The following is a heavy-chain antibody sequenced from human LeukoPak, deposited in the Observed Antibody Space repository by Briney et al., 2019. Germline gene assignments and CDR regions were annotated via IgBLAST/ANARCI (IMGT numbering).Heavy chain of an antibody. D-gene: IGHD3-22*01. CDR2: ISSGRTYI. V-gene: IGHV3-21*01. CDR1: GFTFSSYE. CDR3: AKLADQGYYDSSGYSIYYFDY. J-gene: IGHJ4*02. Sequence: GGSLRLSCAASGFTFSSYEMNWVRQAPGKGLEWVSSISSGRTYIYFTDSVKGRFTISRDNSKNTLYLQMNSLRAEDTAVYYCAKLADQGYYDSSGYSIYYFDYWGQGTLVTVSS.